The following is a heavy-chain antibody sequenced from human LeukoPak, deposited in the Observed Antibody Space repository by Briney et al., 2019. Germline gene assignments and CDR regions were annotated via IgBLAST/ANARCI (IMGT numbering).Heavy chain of an antibody. Sequence: ASVKVSCKASGYTFIGYYLDWVRQAPGQGLECMGWITPHNGDTNYAQEFQGRVTMTRDTSITTAYMELSRLKSDDTAVYYCATVRDIVVGGGPYYFDYWGQGTLVTVSS. CDR3: ATVRDIVVGGGPYYFDY. CDR1: GYTFIGYY. V-gene: IGHV1-2*02. D-gene: IGHD2-15*01. J-gene: IGHJ4*02. CDR2: ITPHNGDT.